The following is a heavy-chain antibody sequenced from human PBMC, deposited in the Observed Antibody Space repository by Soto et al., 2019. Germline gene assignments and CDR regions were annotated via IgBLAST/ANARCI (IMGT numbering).Heavy chain of an antibody. V-gene: IGHV1-58*02. D-gene: IGHD2-15*01. Sequence: GASVKVSCKASRAGFIRSGSQWVRQAHGQRLEWIGWIVVASGQTNYAQNFRGRVAITRDTSTATAYIELTGLTSEDTAVYFCSADRPDIGVGWWVWGQGTTVTVSS. J-gene: IGHJ6*02. CDR2: IVVASGQT. CDR3: SADRPDIGVGWWV. CDR1: RAGFIRSG.